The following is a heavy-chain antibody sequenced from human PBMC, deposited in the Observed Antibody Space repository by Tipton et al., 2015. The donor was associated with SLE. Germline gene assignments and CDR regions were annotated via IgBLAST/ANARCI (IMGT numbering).Heavy chain of an antibody. V-gene: IGHV4-61*01. CDR2: IYYSGST. J-gene: IGHJ3*02. D-gene: IGHD3-10*01. CDR3: ARLSPVRGGDGAFDI. Sequence: TLSLTCTVSGGSISTGSYYWSWIRQPPGKGLEWIGYIYYSGSTNYNPSLKSRVTISVDTSKNQFSLKLSSVTAADTAVYYCARLSPVRGGDGAFDIWGQGTMVTVSS. CDR1: GGSISTGSYY.